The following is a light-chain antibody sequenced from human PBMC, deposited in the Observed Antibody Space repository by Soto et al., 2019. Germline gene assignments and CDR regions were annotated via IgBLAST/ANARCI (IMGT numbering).Light chain of an antibody. CDR3: AAWDDSLNGLV. V-gene: IGLV1-44*01. CDR2: RNN. CDR1: SSNIGSNT. J-gene: IGLJ2*01. Sequence: QSVLTQPPSASGTPGQRVTISCSGSSSNIGSNTVNWYQQLPGTAPKLLIYRNNQRPSGVPDRFSGSKSGTSASLAISGLQSGDEADYYWAAWDDSLNGLVFGGGTQLTVL.